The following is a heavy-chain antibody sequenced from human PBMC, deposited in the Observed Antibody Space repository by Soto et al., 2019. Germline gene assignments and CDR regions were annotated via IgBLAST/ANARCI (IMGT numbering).Heavy chain of an antibody. D-gene: IGHD3-16*01. CDR3: AKDPTPGGWGGMDV. J-gene: IGHJ6*02. V-gene: IGHV3-9*01. CDR1: GFTFDDYA. CDR2: ISWNSGTI. Sequence: EVQLVESGGGLVQPGRSLRLSCAASGFTFDDYAMHWVRQAPGKGLEWVSGISWNSGTIGYADSVKGRFTISRDNAKNPLYLPMNRLRAEDTALYYFAKDPTPGGWGGMDVWGQGTTVTVSS.